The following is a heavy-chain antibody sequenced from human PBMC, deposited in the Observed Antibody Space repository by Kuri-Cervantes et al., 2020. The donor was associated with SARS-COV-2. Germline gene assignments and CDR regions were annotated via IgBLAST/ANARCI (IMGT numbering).Heavy chain of an antibody. D-gene: IGHD6-13*01. Sequence: GESLKISCAASGFTFSNAWMSWVRQAPGKGLEWVGCIKSKTDGGTTDYAAPVKGRFTISRDDSKNTLDRQMNSLRAEDTAVYYCVKSSYGVGSSWPDYWGQGTLVTVSS. J-gene: IGHJ4*02. CDR1: GFTFSNAW. V-gene: IGHV3-15*01. CDR2: IKSKTDGGTT. CDR3: VKSSYGVGSSWPDY.